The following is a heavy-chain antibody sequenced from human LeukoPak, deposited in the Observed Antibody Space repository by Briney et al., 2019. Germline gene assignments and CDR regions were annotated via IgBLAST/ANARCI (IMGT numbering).Heavy chain of an antibody. CDR1: GGSTSTYY. V-gene: IGHV4-4*07. CDR2: IYTSGST. J-gene: IGHJ6*03. Sequence: SETLSLTCTVSGGSTSTYYWNWVRQPAGKGLEWVGRIYTSGSTNYNPSLKSRVTMSVDTSKNQFSLKLSSVTAADTAVYYCARTRYDYYDSSGEVSYYMDVWGKGTTVTISS. CDR3: ARTRYDYYDSSGEVSYYMDV. D-gene: IGHD3-22*01.